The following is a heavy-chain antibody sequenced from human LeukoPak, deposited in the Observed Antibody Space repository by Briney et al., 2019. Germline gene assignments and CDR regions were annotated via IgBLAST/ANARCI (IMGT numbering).Heavy chain of an antibody. CDR2: ISSSGSTI. CDR3: AAAKRGGYGYNY. D-gene: IGHD5-18*01. Sequence: GSLRLSCAASGFTFSSYEMNWVRQAPGKGLEWVSYISSSGSTIYYADSVKGRFTISRDNAKNSLYLQMNSLRAEGTAVYYCAAAKRGGYGYNYWGQGTLVTVSS. CDR1: GFTFSSYE. J-gene: IGHJ4*02. V-gene: IGHV3-48*03.